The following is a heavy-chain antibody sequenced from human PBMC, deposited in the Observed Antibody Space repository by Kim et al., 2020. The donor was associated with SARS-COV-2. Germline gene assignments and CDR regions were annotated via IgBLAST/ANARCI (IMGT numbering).Heavy chain of an antibody. Sequence: SETLFLTCAVYGGSFSGYYWSWIRQPPGKGLEWIGEINHSGSTNYNPSLKSRVTISVDTSKNQFSLKLSSVTAADTAVYYCARGRGLLWFGELLPNQYYFDYWGQGTLVTVSS. V-gene: IGHV4-34*01. CDR3: ARGRGLLWFGELLPNQYYFDY. CDR2: INHSGST. CDR1: GGSFSGYY. D-gene: IGHD3-10*01. J-gene: IGHJ4*02.